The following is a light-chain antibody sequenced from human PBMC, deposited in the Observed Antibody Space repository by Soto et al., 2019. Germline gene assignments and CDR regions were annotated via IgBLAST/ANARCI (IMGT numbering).Light chain of an antibody. CDR1: QDISDN. CDR2: DAS. J-gene: IGKJ5*01. V-gene: IGKV1-33*01. CDR3: QQYDDLPIT. Sequence: DIQMTQYPSALSASVGDRVTITCQASQDISDNLNWYQQKQGKAPKVVISDASNLEGEVPSRFSGSGSGTHFIFTISSLRPEDIGTYYCQQYDDLPITFGQGTRLEIK.